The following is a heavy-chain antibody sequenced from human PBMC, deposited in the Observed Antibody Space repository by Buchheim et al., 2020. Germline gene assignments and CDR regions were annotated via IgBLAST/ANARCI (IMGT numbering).Heavy chain of an antibody. CDR3: ARRGTTSGTIDY. CDR1: GYSFTSYW. J-gene: IGHJ4*02. V-gene: IGHV5-10-1*01. Sequence: QLVQSGAEVKKPGESLKISCKGSGYSFTSYWIGWVRQMPGKGLEWMGRIDPSDSYTNYSPSFQGHVNISADKSHRTAYPQWRSLKAWDTVMYYCARRGTTSGTIDYWGQGTL. D-gene: IGHD3-10*01. CDR2: IDPSDSYT.